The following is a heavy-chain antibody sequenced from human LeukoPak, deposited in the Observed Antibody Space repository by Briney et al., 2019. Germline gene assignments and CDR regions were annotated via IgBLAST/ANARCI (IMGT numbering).Heavy chain of an antibody. Sequence: PGGSLRLSCAASGFTFSSFGMHWVRQAPGKGLEWVANIKQDGSEKYYVDSVKGRFTISRDNAKNSLYLQMNSLRAEDTAVYYCARGKGVVHYYYYMDVWGKGTTVTVSS. CDR3: ARGKGVVHYYYYMDV. CDR1: GFTFSSFG. V-gene: IGHV3-7*04. CDR2: IKQDGSEK. J-gene: IGHJ6*03. D-gene: IGHD3-3*01.